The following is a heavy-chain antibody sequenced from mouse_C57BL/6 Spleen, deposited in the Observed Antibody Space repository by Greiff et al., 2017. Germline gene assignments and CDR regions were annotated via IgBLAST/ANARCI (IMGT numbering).Heavy chain of an antibody. Sequence: VQLQQPGAELVRPGTSVKLSCKASGYTFTSYWMHWVKQRPGQGLEWIGVIDPSDSYTNYNQKFKGKATLTVDTSSSTAYMQLSSLTSEDSAVYCCSRLTTVVSTDYWGQGTTLTVSS. J-gene: IGHJ2*01. CDR2: IDPSDSYT. V-gene: IGHV1-59*01. CDR1: GYTFTSYW. CDR3: SRLTTVVSTDY. D-gene: IGHD1-1*01.